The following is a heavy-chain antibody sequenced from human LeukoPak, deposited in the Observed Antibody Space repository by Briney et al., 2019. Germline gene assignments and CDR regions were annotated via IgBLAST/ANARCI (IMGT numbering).Heavy chain of an antibody. J-gene: IGHJ4*02. CDR3: ARGVYIAAAQYGY. CDR2: IYYSGTT. D-gene: IGHD6-13*01. Sequence: SETLSLTCTVSGGSISSYCWSWIRQPPGKGLEWIGYIYYSGTTNCNPSLKSRVTISVDTSKNQFSLKLSSVTAADTAVYYCARGVYIAAAQYGYWGQGTLVTVSS. V-gene: IGHV4-59*01. CDR1: GGSISSYC.